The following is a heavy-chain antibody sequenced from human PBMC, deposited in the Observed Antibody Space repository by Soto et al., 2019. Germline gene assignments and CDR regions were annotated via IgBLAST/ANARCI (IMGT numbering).Heavy chain of an antibody. Sequence: GGSLRLSCAASGFTFSSYAMGWVRQAPGKGLEWVSAISGSGGSTYYADSVKGRFTISRDNSKNTLYLQMNSLRAEDTAVYYCASGEAVAGNFDYWGQGTLVTVSS. V-gene: IGHV3-23*01. CDR2: ISGSGGST. CDR1: GFTFSSYA. J-gene: IGHJ4*02. D-gene: IGHD6-19*01. CDR3: ASGEAVAGNFDY.